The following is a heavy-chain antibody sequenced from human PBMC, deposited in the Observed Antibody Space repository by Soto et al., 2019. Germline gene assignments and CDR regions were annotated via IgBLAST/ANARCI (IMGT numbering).Heavy chain of an antibody. CDR1: GYTFTSYD. Sequence: GASVKVSCKASGYTFTSYDINWVRQATGQGLEWMGWMNPNSGNTGYAQKFQGRVTMTRNTSISTAYMELSSLRSEDTAVYYCARRITGTTVHYYYYMDVWGKGTSVTVSS. D-gene: IGHD1-7*01. CDR3: ARRITGTTVHYYYYMDV. CDR2: MNPNSGNT. J-gene: IGHJ6*03. V-gene: IGHV1-8*01.